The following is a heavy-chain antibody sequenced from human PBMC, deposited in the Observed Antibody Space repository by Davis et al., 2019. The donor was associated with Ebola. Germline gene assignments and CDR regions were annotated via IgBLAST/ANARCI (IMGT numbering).Heavy chain of an antibody. J-gene: IGHJ4*02. CDR2: INPNSGGT. V-gene: IGHV1-2*02. CDR3: ATLPVITFGGVIAREYYFDY. D-gene: IGHD3-16*02. Sequence: ASVKVSCKASGYTFTGYYMHWVRQAPGQGLEWMGWINPNSGGTNYAQKFQGRVTMTRDTSTDTAYMELSSLRSEDTAVYYCATLPVITFGGVIAREYYFDYWGQGTLVTVSS. CDR1: GYTFTGYY.